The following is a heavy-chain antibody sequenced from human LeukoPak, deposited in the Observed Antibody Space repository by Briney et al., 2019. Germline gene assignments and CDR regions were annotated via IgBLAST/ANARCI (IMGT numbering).Heavy chain of an antibody. CDR1: GYTFTSYG. V-gene: IGHV7-4-1*02. J-gene: IGHJ4*02. CDR2: INTNTGNP. Sequence: ASVNVSCKASGYTFTSYGISWVRQAPGQGLEWMGWINTNTGNPTYAQGFTGRFVFSLDTSVSTAYLQISSLKAEDTAVYYCANYDSSGYYAYFDYWGQGTLVTVSS. D-gene: IGHD3-22*01. CDR3: ANYDSSGYYAYFDY.